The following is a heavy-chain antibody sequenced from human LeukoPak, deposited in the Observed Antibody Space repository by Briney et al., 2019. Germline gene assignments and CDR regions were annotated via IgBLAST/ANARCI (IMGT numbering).Heavy chain of an antibody. D-gene: IGHD3-10*01. CDR1: GYTFTAYG. J-gene: IGHJ6*04. V-gene: IGHV1-18*04. CDR3: ARDHWSGSGFRLYGMDV. Sequence: ASVKVSCKAPGYTFTAYGISWVRQAPGQGLEWMGWISGYNGNTKYVQKFQGRVTMTTDTTTSTVYMELRSLRSDDTAVYYCARDHWSGSGFRLYGMDVWGKGTTVTVSS. CDR2: ISGYNGNT.